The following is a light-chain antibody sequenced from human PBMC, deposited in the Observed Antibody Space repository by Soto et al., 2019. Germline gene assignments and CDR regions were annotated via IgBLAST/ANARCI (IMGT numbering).Light chain of an antibody. J-gene: IGLJ2*01. CDR1: NIGSKS. Sequence: SYELTQPPSVSVAPGKTARITCGGNNIGSKSVHWYQQKPGQAPVLVIYYDSDRPSGIPERFSGSNSGNTATLTISRVEAGDEAEYYCQVWDSSSDHVVFGGGTQLTVL. CDR3: QVWDSSSDHVV. V-gene: IGLV3-21*04. CDR2: YDS.